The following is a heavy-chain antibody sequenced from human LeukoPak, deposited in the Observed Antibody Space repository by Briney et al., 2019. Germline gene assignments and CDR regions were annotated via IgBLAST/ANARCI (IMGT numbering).Heavy chain of an antibody. Sequence: GGSLRLSCVASGFAFRNNAMSWVRQAPGKGLEWVSLISDSGGSTNYADSVKGRFTISRDNSKNTLCLQMNTLRAEDTAIYYCASSYGSSAYYPFDYWGQGTLVTVFS. J-gene: IGHJ4*02. CDR1: GFAFRNNA. CDR3: ASSYGSSAYYPFDY. V-gene: IGHV3-23*01. CDR2: ISDSGGST. D-gene: IGHD3-22*01.